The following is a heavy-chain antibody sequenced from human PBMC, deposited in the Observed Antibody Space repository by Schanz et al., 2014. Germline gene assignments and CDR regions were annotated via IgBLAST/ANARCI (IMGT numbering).Heavy chain of an antibody. Sequence: EVQLVESGGGLVQPGGSLRLSCAASGFTVSNNYMTWVRQAPGKGLEWVSGISDRGDGTNYGDSVRGRFTISRDTSRNTVYLQMNNVGADDTATYYCVKTDAGWRFDYWGQGTLVIVSS. D-gene: IGHD6-19*01. CDR3: VKTDAGWRFDY. CDR2: SDRGDGT. CDR1: GFTVSNNY. V-gene: IGHV3-23*04. J-gene: IGHJ4*02.